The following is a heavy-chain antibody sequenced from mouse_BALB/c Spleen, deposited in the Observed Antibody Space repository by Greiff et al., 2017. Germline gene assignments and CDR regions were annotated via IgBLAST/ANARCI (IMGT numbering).Heavy chain of an antibody. J-gene: IGHJ4*01. CDR3: ARDYDSSYGYAMDY. V-gene: IGHV5-9-3*01. Sequence: EVPVVESGGGLVKPGGSLKLSCAASGFTFSSYAMSWVRQTPEKRLEWVATISSGGSYTYYPDSVKGRFTISRDNAKNTLYLQMSSLRSEDTAMYDCARDYDSSYGYAMDYGGQGTAVTVSA. CDR1: GFTFSSYA. CDR2: ISSGGSYT. D-gene: IGHD1-1*01.